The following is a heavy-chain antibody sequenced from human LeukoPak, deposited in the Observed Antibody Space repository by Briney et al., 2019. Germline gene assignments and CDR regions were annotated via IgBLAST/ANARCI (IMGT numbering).Heavy chain of an antibody. CDR3: ARARRWNAAVEGWWFDP. CDR2: IYYSGST. V-gene: IGHV4-39*07. J-gene: IGHJ5*02. Sequence: SETLSLTCTVSGGSISSSSYYWGWIRQPPGKGLEWIGSIYYSGSTYYNPSLKSRVTISVDTSKNQFSLKLSSVTAADTAVYYCARARRWNAAVEGWWFDPWGQGTLVTVSS. D-gene: IGHD1-1*01. CDR1: GGSISSSSYY.